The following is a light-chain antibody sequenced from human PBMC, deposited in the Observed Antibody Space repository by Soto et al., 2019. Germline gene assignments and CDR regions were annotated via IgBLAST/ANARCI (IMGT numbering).Light chain of an antibody. CDR3: SSCTSSDTYV. J-gene: IGLJ1*01. CDR1: SSDVGNYNY. Sequence: QSVLTQPASVSGSPGQSITISCTGTSSDVGNYNYVSWHQHHPGKAPKLMINDVSNRPSGVSNRFSGSKSGNTASLTISGLQAEDEADYYCSSCTSSDTYVFGTGTKLTVL. V-gene: IGLV2-14*03. CDR2: DVS.